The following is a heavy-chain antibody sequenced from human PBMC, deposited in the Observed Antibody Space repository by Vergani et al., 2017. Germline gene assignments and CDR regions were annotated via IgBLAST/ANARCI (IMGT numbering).Heavy chain of an antibody. V-gene: IGHV1-46*01. J-gene: IGHJ3*02. Sequence: QVQLVQSGAEVKKPGASVKVSCKASGYTFTSYYMHWVRQAPGQGLEWMGIINPSGGSTSYAQKFQGRVTMTRDTSTSTVYMGLSSLRSEDTAVYYCARVRPLTFGGVIHARCAFDIWGQGTMVTVSS. D-gene: IGHD3-16*02. CDR2: INPSGGST. CDR1: GYTFTSYY. CDR3: ARVRPLTFGGVIHARCAFDI.